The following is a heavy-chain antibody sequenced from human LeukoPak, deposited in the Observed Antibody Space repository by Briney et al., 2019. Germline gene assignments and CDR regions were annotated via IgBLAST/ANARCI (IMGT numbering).Heavy chain of an antibody. D-gene: IGHD3-10*01. CDR3: ARVKSEYYYGSGSYPNWWFDP. V-gene: IGHV4-31*03. CDR1: GGSISSGGYY. Sequence: PSETLSLTCTVSGGSISSGGYYWSWIRQHPGKGLEWIGYIYYSGSTDYNPSLKSRVTISVDTSKNQFSLKLSSVTAADTAVYYCARVKSEYYYGSGSYPNWWFDPWGQGTLVTVSS. CDR2: IYYSGST. J-gene: IGHJ5*02.